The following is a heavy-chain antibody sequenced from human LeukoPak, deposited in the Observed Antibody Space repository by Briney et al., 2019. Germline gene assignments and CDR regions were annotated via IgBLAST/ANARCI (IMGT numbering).Heavy chain of an antibody. V-gene: IGHV4-59*08. J-gene: IGHJ4*02. CDR2: IYYSGNT. CDR1: GGSISSYY. CDR3: ARLAKALLWFGESPA. D-gene: IGHD3-10*01. Sequence: SETLSLTCTVSGGSISSYYWSWIRQPPGKGLEWIGYIYYSGNTNYNPSLKSRVTISVDTSKNQFSLKLSSVTAADTAVYYCARLAKALLWFGESPAWGQGTLVTVSS.